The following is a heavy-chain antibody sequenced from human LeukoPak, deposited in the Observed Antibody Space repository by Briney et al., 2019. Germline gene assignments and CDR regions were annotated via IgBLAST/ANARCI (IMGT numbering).Heavy chain of an antibody. CDR1: GGSISSSSYY. Sequence: PSETLSLTCTASGGSISSSSYYWGWIRQPPGKGLEWIGSIYYSGSTYYNPSLKSRVTISVDTSKNQFSLKLSSVTAADTAVYYCARVMAPTTYYGMDVWGQGTTVTVSS. CDR3: ARVMAPTTYYGMDV. CDR2: IYYSGST. V-gene: IGHV4-39*07. J-gene: IGHJ6*02. D-gene: IGHD5-12*01.